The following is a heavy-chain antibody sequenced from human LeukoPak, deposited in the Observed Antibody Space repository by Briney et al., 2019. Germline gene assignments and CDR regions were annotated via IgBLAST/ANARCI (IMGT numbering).Heavy chain of an antibody. J-gene: IGHJ6*02. CDR3: ARAEGYYLNYYGMDV. CDR1: GFTLSSYS. D-gene: IGHD2/OR15-2a*01. Sequence: GGSLRLSCAASGFTLSSYSMNWVRQAPGKGLEWVSYISSSSSYIYYADSVKGRFTISRDNAKNSLCLQMNSLRAEDTAVYYCARAEGYYLNYYGMDVWGQGTTVTVSS. V-gene: IGHV3-21*01. CDR2: ISSSSSYI.